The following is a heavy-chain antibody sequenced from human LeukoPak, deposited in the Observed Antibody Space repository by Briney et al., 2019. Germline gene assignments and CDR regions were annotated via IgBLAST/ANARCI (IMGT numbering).Heavy chain of an antibody. Sequence: GGSLRLSCAASGFTFSSYAMSWVRQAPGKGLEWVSAISGSGGSTYYADSVKGRSTISRDNSKNTLYLQMNSLRAEDTAVYYCGKGGYCSGGSCYTVYYGMDVWGQGTTVTVSS. D-gene: IGHD2-15*01. CDR2: ISGSGGST. V-gene: IGHV3-23*01. CDR3: GKGGYCSGGSCYTVYYGMDV. CDR1: GFTFSSYA. J-gene: IGHJ6*02.